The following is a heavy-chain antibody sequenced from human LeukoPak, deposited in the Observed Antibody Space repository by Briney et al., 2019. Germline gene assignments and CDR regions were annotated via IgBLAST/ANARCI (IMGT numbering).Heavy chain of an antibody. CDR1: GFTFSSYA. J-gene: IGHJ3*02. Sequence: GGSLRLSCAASGFTFSSYAMSWVRQAPGKGLGWVSSISSSSSYIYYADSVKGRFTISRDNAKNSLYLQMNSLRAEDTAVYYCARVPAVKDIVAVHDAFDIWGQGTMVTVSS. CDR3: ARVPAVKDIVAVHDAFDI. CDR2: ISSSSSYI. D-gene: IGHD2-2*01. V-gene: IGHV3-21*01.